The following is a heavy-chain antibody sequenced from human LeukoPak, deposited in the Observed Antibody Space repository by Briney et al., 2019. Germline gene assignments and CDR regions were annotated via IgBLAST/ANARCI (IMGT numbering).Heavy chain of an antibody. CDR3: VYGDFVRTVNYFDY. CDR2: IYSGGST. D-gene: IGHD4-17*01. CDR1: GFTVSSKY. J-gene: IGHJ4*02. Sequence: GGSLRLSCAASGFTVSSKYMSWVRQAPGKGLEWVSVIYSGGSTYYADSVKGRFTISRDNSKNSLFLQMTSLRAEDTALYYCVYGDFVRTVNYFDYWGQGTLVTVSS. V-gene: IGHV3-66*01.